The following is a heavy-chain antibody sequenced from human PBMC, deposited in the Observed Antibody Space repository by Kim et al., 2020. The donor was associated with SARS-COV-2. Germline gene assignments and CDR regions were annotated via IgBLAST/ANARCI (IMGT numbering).Heavy chain of an antibody. CDR1: GGSFSGYY. J-gene: IGHJ3*02. CDR3: ARGWFGELGYAFDI. Sequence: SETLSLTCAVYGGSFSGYYWSWIRQPPGKGLEWIGEINHSGSTNYNPSLKSRVTISVDTSKNQFSLKLSSVTAADTAVYYYARGWFGELGYAFDIWGQGTMVTVSS. D-gene: IGHD3-10*01. CDR2: INHSGST. V-gene: IGHV4-34*01.